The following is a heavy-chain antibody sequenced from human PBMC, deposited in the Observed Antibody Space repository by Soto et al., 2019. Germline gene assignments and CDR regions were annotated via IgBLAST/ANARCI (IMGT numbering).Heavy chain of an antibody. V-gene: IGHV4-39*01. CDR1: GGSISSGSSY. CDR3: ARLPPELELRMKRYYYYYGMDV. D-gene: IGHD1-7*01. J-gene: IGHJ6*02. CDR2: IYYNGDT. Sequence: SETLSLTCTVSGGSISSGSSYWGWIRQPPGKGLEWIGSIYYNGDTYYSPSLKSRVTISVDTSKNQFSLKLSSVTAADTAVYYCARLPPELELRMKRYYYYYGMDVWGQGTTVTVSS.